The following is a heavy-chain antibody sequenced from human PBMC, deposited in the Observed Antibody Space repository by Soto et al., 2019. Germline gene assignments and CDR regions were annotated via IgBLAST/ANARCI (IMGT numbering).Heavy chain of an antibody. D-gene: IGHD1-1*01. V-gene: IGHV2-5*02. CDR3: ARLVTTGITYYFDS. Sequence: QITLKESGPTLVKPTQTLTLTCTFSAFSLSTSGVGVGWIRQPPGKALEWLTFIYWDDDKRYSPSLKSRLTITKDTHKYLVVLTVTNMDPVDTATYFCARLVTTGITYYFDSWAQGTLVTVSS. CDR2: IYWDDDK. CDR1: AFSLSTSGVG. J-gene: IGHJ4*02.